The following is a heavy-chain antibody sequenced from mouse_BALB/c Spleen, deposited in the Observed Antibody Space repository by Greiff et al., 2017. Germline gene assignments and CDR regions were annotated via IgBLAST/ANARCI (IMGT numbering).Heavy chain of an antibody. CDR2: INPSTGYT. CDR1: GYTFTSYW. D-gene: IGHD4-1*01. J-gene: IGHJ2*01. Sequence: QVQLKESGAELAKPGASVKMSCKASGYTFTSYWMHWVKQRPGQGLEWIGYINPSTGYTEYNQKFKDKATLTADKSSSTAYMQLSSLTSEDSAVYYCARQGYWYYFDYWGQGTTLTVSS. V-gene: IGHV1-7*01. CDR3: ARQGYWYYFDY.